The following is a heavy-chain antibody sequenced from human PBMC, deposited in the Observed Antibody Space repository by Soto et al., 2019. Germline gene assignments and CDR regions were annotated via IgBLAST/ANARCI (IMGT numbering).Heavy chain of an antibody. CDR2: IWYDGSNK. Sequence: GGSLRLSCAASGFTFSSYGMHWVRQAPGKGLEWVAVIWYDGSNKYYADSVKGRFTISRDNSKNTLYLQMNSLRAEDTAVYYCARDRKGVSKDERLVHAFDIWGQGTMVTVSS. D-gene: IGHD2-8*01. J-gene: IGHJ3*02. V-gene: IGHV3-33*01. CDR1: GFTFSSYG. CDR3: ARDRKGVSKDERLVHAFDI.